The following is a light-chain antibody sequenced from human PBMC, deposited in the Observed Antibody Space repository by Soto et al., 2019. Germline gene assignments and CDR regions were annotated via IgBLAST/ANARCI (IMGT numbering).Light chain of an antibody. CDR1: QSVSSSY. V-gene: IGKV3-11*01. CDR3: QQHSHWPPWT. J-gene: IGKJ1*01. Sequence: EIVLTQSPGPLSLSPGERATLSCRASQSVSSSYLAWYQQKPGQAPRLLIYGASNRATGIPARFSGSGSGTDFTLTISNLEPEDFAVYYCQQHSHWPPWTFGQGTKVDIK. CDR2: GAS.